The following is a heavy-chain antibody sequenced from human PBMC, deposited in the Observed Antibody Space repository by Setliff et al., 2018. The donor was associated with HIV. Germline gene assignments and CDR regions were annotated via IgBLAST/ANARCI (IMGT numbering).Heavy chain of an antibody. CDR3: ARDYSSSSRPSSDAFDI. CDR1: GGTFSSYA. V-gene: IGHV1-69*06. D-gene: IGHD6-6*01. Sequence: ASVKVSCKVSGGTFSSYAFSWVRQAPGQGLEWMGRIIPLFGSANYAHNFQGRVTRTADKSTSTAYMELRSLISDDTAVYYCARDYSSSSRPSSDAFDIWGQGTMVTVSS. CDR2: IIPLFGSA. J-gene: IGHJ3*02.